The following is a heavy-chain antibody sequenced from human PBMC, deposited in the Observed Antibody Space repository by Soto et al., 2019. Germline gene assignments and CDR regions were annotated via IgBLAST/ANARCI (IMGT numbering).Heavy chain of an antibody. V-gene: IGHV3-23*01. CDR1: GFSFTSYA. D-gene: IGHD6-13*01. J-gene: IGHJ3*02. CDR2: ISGSGDTT. CDR3: ATDTEPPGTPRGAFDI. Sequence: EVQLLESGGGLEQPGGSLRLSCEASGFSFTSYAMTWVRQAPGRGLEWVSGISGSGDTTYYADSVRGRFSISRDNSKNTLYLQMNSLRAEDTAVYYCATDTEPPGTPRGAFDIWGQGTMVTVSS.